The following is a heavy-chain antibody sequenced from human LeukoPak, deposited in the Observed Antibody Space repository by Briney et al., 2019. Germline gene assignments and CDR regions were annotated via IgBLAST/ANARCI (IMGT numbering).Heavy chain of an antibody. Sequence: PGGSLRLSCAASGFTFSSYWMSWVRQAPGKGLEWVANIKQDGSEKYYVDSVKSRFTISRDNAKNSLYLQMNSLRAEDTAVYYCAREVYCSTTSCYTGYFQHWGQGTLVTVSS. V-gene: IGHV3-7*01. CDR3: AREVYCSTTSCYTGYFQH. CDR2: IKQDGSEK. D-gene: IGHD2-2*02. J-gene: IGHJ1*01. CDR1: GFTFSSYW.